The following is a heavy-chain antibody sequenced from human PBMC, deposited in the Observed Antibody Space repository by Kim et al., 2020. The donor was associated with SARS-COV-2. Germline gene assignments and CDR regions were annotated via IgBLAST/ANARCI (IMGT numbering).Heavy chain of an antibody. D-gene: IGHD6-13*01. Sequence: KSRVTISVDTSKNQFSLKLSSVTAADTAVYYCARVSSWIAAAGAEYYFDYWGQGTLVTVSS. J-gene: IGHJ4*02. V-gene: IGHV4-59*01. CDR3: ARVSSWIAAAGAEYYFDY.